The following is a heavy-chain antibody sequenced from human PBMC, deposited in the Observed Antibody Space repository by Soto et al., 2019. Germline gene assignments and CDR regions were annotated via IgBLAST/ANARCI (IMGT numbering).Heavy chain of an antibody. CDR3: ARIYCTTTTCDSWFDP. CDR2: IDPGDTYA. J-gene: IGHJ5*02. Sequence: GESLKISCTGFGYTFTTFWISWVRQMPGKGLEWMGRIDPGDTYATYSPAFQGHVTISADKATSTAYLQWGSLKASDTAMYFWARIYCTTTTCDSWFDPWGQGTLVTVSS. CDR1: GYTFTTFW. V-gene: IGHV5-10-1*01. D-gene: IGHD2-2*01.